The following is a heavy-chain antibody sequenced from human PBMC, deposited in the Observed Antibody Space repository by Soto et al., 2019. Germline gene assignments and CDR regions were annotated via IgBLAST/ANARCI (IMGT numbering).Heavy chain of an antibody. CDR2: IRQDGSEE. V-gene: IGHV3-7*03. Sequence: GGSLRLSCSASGFTFSSYWMSWVRQAPGKGLEWVANIRQDGSEEYYVDSVRGRFTISRDNAKNSLYLQMNSLGAEDTAVYYCARDSDCHSTSCFFPPHVWGQGTTVTVSS. CDR3: ARDSDCHSTSCFFPPHV. D-gene: IGHD2-2*01. J-gene: IGHJ6*02. CDR1: GFTFSSYW.